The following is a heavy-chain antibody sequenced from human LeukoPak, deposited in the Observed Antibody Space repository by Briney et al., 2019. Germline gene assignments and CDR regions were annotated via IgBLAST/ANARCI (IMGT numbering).Heavy chain of an antibody. Sequence: SETLSLTCTVSGGSISSYYWSWIRQPAGNGLEWIGRIYTSGSTNYNPSLKSRVTISVDRSKNQFSLKLSSVTAADTAVYYCARDPVVATTREGYWGQGTLVTVSS. J-gene: IGHJ4*02. V-gene: IGHV4-4*07. CDR1: GGSISSYY. CDR2: IYTSGST. D-gene: IGHD5-12*01. CDR3: ARDPVVATTREGY.